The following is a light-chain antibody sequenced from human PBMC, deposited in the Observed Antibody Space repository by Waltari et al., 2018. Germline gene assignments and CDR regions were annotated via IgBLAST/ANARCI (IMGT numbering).Light chain of an antibody. Sequence: QLVLTQSPSASASLGASVKLTCTLSSGHSSNIIAWHQQQPAKGPRYLMKVNSDGSHSKGDEIPDRFSGSSSGAERYRTISSLQSEDEADYYCQTGGHGTWVFGGGTKLTVL. J-gene: IGLJ3*02. V-gene: IGLV4-69*01. CDR1: SGHSSNI. CDR3: QTGGHGTWV. CDR2: VNSDGSH.